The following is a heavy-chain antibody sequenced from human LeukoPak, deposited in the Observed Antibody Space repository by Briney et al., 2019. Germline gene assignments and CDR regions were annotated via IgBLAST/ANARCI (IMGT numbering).Heavy chain of an antibody. Sequence: GGSLRLSCAASGFTFSIYAMSWVRQAPGKGLGWVSTISGSGGSTHYADSVKGRFTISRDNPKNTLYLQMNSLRAEDTAVYYCARDARAKYSSSWVFFDYWGQGTLVTVSS. CDR3: ARDARAKYSSSWVFFDY. CDR2: ISGSGGST. CDR1: GFTFSIYA. D-gene: IGHD6-13*01. V-gene: IGHV3-23*01. J-gene: IGHJ4*02.